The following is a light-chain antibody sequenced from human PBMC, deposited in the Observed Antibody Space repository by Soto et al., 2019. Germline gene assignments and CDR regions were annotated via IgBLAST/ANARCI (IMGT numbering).Light chain of an antibody. CDR1: SSDFGGYNY. J-gene: IGLJ1*01. V-gene: IGLV2-11*01. CDR2: DVN. Sequence: QSVLTQPRSVSGSPGQSVTISCTGSSSDFGGYNYVSWYQQHPGKAPQLMIYDVNKRPSGVPDRFSGSKSGNTASLTISGLQAEDEADYYCCSYTGSHTLYVFGAGTKVTVL. CDR3: CSYTGSHTLYV.